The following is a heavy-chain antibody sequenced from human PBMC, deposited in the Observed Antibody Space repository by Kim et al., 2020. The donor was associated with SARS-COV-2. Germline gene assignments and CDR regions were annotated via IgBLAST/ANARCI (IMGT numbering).Heavy chain of an antibody. CDR1: GYTFTSYG. D-gene: IGHD6-19*01. J-gene: IGHJ6*02. V-gene: IGHV1-18*01. CDR2: ISAYNGNT. Sequence: ASVKVSCKASGYTFTSYGISWVRQAPGQGLEWMGWISAYNGNTNYAQKLQGRVTMTTDTSTSTAYMELRSLRSDDTAVYYCARIPQWLVPNPLYGMDVWGQGTTVTVSS. CDR3: ARIPQWLVPNPLYGMDV.